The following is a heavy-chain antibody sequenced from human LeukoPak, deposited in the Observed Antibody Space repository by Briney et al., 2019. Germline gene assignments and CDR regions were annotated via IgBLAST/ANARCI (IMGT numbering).Heavy chain of an antibody. CDR1: GYTFTGYY. V-gene: IGHV1-2*02. D-gene: IGHD3-22*01. Sequence: ASVKVSCKASGYTFTGYYMHWVRQAPGQGLEWMGWINPNSGGTNYARKFQGRVTMTRDTSISTAYMELSRLRSDDTAVYYCARTYYYDSSGYNYWGQGTLVTVSS. CDR3: ARTYYYDSSGYNY. J-gene: IGHJ4*02. CDR2: INPNSGGT.